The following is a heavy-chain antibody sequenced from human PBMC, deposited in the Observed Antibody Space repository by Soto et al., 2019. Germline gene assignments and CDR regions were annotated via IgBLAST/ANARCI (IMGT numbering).Heavy chain of an antibody. V-gene: IGHV3-7*03. J-gene: IGHJ4*02. D-gene: IGHD6-13*01. CDR3: AREPSYSNSWYDY. Sequence: GGSLRLSCAASGFTFSSYWMSWVRQAPGKGLEWVANIKQDGSEKYYVDSVKGRFTISRDNAKNSLYLQMNSLRAEDTAVYYCAREPSYSNSWYDYWGQGTLVTVSS. CDR1: GFTFSSYW. CDR2: IKQDGSEK.